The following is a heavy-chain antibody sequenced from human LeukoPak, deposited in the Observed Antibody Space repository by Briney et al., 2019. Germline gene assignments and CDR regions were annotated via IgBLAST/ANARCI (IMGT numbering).Heavy chain of an antibody. CDR3: AKDYYGSGSLYYFDY. CDR1: GFSFSSYG. D-gene: IGHD3-10*01. J-gene: IGHJ4*02. Sequence: GGSLRLSCAGSGFSFSSYGMHWVRQAPGKGLEWVAFIRYDGSNKYYADSVKGRFTISRDNSKNTLYLQMNSLRAEDTAVYYCAKDYYGSGSLYYFDYWGQGTLVTVSS. CDR2: IRYDGSNK. V-gene: IGHV3-30*02.